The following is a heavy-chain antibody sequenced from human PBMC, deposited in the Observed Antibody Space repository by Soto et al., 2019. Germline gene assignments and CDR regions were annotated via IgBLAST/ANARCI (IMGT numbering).Heavy chain of an antibody. CDR2: ISYDGSNK. CDR3: ARDEGGYDSYGMDV. J-gene: IGHJ6*02. D-gene: IGHD5-12*01. Sequence: GGSLRLSCAASGFTFSSYAMHWVRQAPGKGLEWVAVISYDGSNKYYADSVKGRFTISRDNSKNTLYLQMNSLRAEDTAVYYCARDEGGYDSYGMDVWGQGTTVTVSS. V-gene: IGHV3-30-3*01. CDR1: GFTFSSYA.